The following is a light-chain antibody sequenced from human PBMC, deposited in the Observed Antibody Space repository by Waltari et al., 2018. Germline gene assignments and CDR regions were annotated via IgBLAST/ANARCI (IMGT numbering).Light chain of an antibody. V-gene: IGLV2-11*01. Sequence: QSALTQPRSVSGSPGQSVTISCTGTSSDVGGYNSVSWYQQYPGTAPKLMIYDVTNRPSAVPDSFSGSKSGNTASLTISGLQAEDEADYYCCSYAGNDTDVFGTVTKVTVL. CDR3: CSYAGNDTDV. CDR1: SSDVGGYNS. CDR2: DVT. J-gene: IGLJ1*01.